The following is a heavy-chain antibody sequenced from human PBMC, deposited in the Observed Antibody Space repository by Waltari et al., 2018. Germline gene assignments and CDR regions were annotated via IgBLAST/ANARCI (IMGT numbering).Heavy chain of an antibody. CDR2: IYTSGST. D-gene: IGHD5-12*01. J-gene: IGHJ4*02. CDR3: VRNSGNPKYYFDN. Sequence: QVQLQESGPGLVKPSQTLSLPCTVSGGSISSDTYYWSWIRQPAGKGLEWIGRIYTSGSTNYNPSLKSRVTVSVDTSKNQFSLNLNSVTAADTAVYYCVRNSGNPKYYFDNWGQGTLVTVSS. CDR1: GGSISSDTYY. V-gene: IGHV4-61*02.